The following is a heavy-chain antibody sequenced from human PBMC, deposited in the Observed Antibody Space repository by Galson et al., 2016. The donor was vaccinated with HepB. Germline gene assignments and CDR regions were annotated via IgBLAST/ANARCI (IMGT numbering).Heavy chain of an antibody. CDR1: GFTFTRYS. J-gene: IGHJ3*02. D-gene: IGHD6-13*01. V-gene: IGHV3-21*01. CDR3: ARVREQQLLDAFDI. Sequence: SLRLSCATSGFTFTRYSMHWVRQAPGKGLEWVSSISSGSSYIYYADSVKGRFTISRDNVKKSLYLQMNSLRPEDTAVYYCARVREQQLLDAFDIWGQGTMVTVSS. CDR2: ISSGSSYI.